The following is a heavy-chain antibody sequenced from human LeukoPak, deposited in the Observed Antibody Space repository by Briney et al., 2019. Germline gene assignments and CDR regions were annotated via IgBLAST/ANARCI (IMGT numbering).Heavy chain of an antibody. CDR1: GFTFSSYE. D-gene: IGHD2/OR15-2a*01. J-gene: IGHJ4*02. V-gene: IGHV3-48*03. Sequence: GGSLRLSCAAPGFTFSSYEMNWVRQAPGKGLEWVSYISSSGSTIYYADSVKGRFTISRDNSKNTLYLQMNSLRAEDTAVYYCARDSRKEAYFDYWGQGTLVTVSS. CDR2: ISSSGSTI. CDR3: ARDSRKEAYFDY.